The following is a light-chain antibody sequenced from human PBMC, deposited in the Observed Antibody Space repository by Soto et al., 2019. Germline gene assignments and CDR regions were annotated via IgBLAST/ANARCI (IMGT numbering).Light chain of an antibody. V-gene: IGKV3-20*01. CDR2: GAS. J-gene: IGKJ1*01. CDR1: QSFNSIY. CDR3: HQYGSAPWT. Sequence: EIVLTPSPATLSLSPGERSTLPCRASQSFNSIYLAWYQQKPGQATRLLIYGASSRATGIPARFSGSGSGTDFTLTISSLEPEDFAVYYCHQYGSAPWTFGQGTKVDIK.